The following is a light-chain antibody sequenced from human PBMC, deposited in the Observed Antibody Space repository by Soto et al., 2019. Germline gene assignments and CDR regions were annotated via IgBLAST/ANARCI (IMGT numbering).Light chain of an antibody. V-gene: IGLV1-44*01. Sequence: QAVVTQPPSASGTPGQRVTISCSGSSSNIGSSPVSWYQKLPGTAPKLLIYNNDQRPSGVPDRISGSKSGTAASLAISGLRSEDEADYYCAAWDDSLSGLVVFGGGTKLTVL. CDR3: AAWDDSLSGLVV. J-gene: IGLJ2*01. CDR1: SSNIGSSP. CDR2: NND.